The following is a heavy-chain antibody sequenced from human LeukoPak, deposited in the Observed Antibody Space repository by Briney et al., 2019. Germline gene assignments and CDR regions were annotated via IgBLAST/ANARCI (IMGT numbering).Heavy chain of an antibody. CDR3: AKNRGHCVNGVCHNYYYMDV. J-gene: IGHJ6*03. CDR1: GFTFSSYA. V-gene: IGHV3-23*01. D-gene: IGHD2-8*01. CDR2: VSGSAGRT. Sequence: GGSLRLSCAASGFTFSSYAMTWVRQAPGKGLEWVSTVSGSAGRTDHADSVKGRFTISRDNLKNTLYLQMNSLRAEDTAVYYCAKNRGHCVNGVCHNYYYMDVWGKGTTVTVSS.